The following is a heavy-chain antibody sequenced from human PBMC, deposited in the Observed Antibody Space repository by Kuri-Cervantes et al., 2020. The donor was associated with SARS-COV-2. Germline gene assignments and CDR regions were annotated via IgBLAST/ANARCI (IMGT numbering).Heavy chain of an antibody. CDR3: GSSVLRFFDQYGDY. CDR1: GFTFSASS. Sequence: GGSLRLSCGASGFTFSASSIYWVRQASGKGLEWISRIRNKANNYATTYVASVKGRFTISRDDSKNTAYLQMNSLKTEDTAVYYCGSSVLRFFDQYGDYWGRGTLVTVSS. CDR2: IRNKANNYAT. J-gene: IGHJ4*02. D-gene: IGHD3-9*01. V-gene: IGHV3-73*01.